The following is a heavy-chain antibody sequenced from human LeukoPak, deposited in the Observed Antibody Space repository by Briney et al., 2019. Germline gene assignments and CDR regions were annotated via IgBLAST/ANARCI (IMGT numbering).Heavy chain of an antibody. CDR2: INHSGST. J-gene: IGHJ4*02. CDR1: GGSFSGYY. Sequence: SETLSLTCAVYGGSFSGYYWSWIRQPPGKGLEWIGEINHSGSTNYNPSLKSRVTISVDTSKNQFSLKLSSVTAADTAVYYCAREINDYGDYANFDYWGQGTLVTVSS. CDR3: AREINDYGDYANFDY. V-gene: IGHV4-34*01. D-gene: IGHD4-17*01.